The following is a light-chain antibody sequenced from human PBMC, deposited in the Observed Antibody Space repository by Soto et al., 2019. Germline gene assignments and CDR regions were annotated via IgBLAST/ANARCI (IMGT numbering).Light chain of an antibody. CDR1: QGINYF. CDR3: QKYDSAPRT. CDR2: AAS. V-gene: IGKV1-27*01. Sequence: DIQMTQSPSSLSASVGDRVTITCRASQGINYFLAWYQHKPGKVPKLLIYAASTLQSGVPSRFSGSGSGTDFTLTISSLQPEDGATYYCQKYDSAPRTFGQGTKLEIK. J-gene: IGKJ2*01.